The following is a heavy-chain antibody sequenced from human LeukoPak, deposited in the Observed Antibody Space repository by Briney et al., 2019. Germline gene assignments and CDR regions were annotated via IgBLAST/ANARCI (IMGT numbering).Heavy chain of an antibody. CDR2: IYYSGST. CDR1: GGSISSYY. Sequence: SETLSLTCTVSGGSISSYYWSWIRQPPGKGLECIGYIYYSGSTNYNPSLKSRVTISVDTSKNQFSLKLSSVTAADTAVYYCARGYSYGYLVFDYWGQGTLVTVSS. D-gene: IGHD5-18*01. CDR3: ARGYSYGYLVFDY. V-gene: IGHV4-59*01. J-gene: IGHJ4*02.